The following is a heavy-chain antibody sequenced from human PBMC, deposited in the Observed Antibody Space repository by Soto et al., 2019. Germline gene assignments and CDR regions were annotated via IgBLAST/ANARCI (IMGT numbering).Heavy chain of an antibody. CDR2: ISSSSNTV. D-gene: IGHD1-26*01. J-gene: IGHJ4*02. CDR3: ARNSYSGSYLDY. V-gene: IGHV3-48*03. CDR1: GFTFSIYE. Sequence: GGSLRLSCAASGFTFSIYEMNWVRQAPGKWPEWVSYISSSSNTVYYADSVKGRFTISRDNAKSSLYLQVNSLRAEDTAVYYCARNSYSGSYLDYWGQGXLVTVYS.